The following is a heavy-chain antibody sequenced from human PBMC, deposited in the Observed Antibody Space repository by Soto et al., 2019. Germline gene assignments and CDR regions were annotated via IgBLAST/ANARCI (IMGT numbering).Heavy chain of an antibody. V-gene: IGHV4-59*01. CDR3: ARGVNILTGYRKPHDFDY. J-gene: IGHJ4*02. D-gene: IGHD3-9*01. CDR2: IYYSGST. CDR1: GGSISNYY. Sequence: SETLSLTCTVSGGSISNYYWSWIRQPPGKGLEWIGYIYYSGSTNYNPSLKSRVTMTRDTSISTAYMELSRLRSDDTAVYYCARGVNILTGYRKPHDFDYWGQGTLVTVSS.